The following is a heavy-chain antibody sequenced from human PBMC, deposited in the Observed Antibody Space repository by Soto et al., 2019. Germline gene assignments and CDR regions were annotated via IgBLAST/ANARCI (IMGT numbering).Heavy chain of an antibody. J-gene: IGHJ6*02. V-gene: IGHV3-7*01. CDR3: ARVGNAYYYYYGMDV. Sequence: GSLRLSCAASGFTFSSYWMSWFRQAPGKGLEWVANIKQDGSEKYYVDSVKGRFTISRDNAKNSLYLQMNSLRAEDTAVYYCARVGNAYYYYYGMDVWGQGTTVTVS. D-gene: IGHD2-8*01. CDR2: IKQDGSEK. CDR1: GFTFSSYW.